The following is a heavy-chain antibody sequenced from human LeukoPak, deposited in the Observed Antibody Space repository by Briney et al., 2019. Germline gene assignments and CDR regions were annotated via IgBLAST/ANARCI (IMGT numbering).Heavy chain of an antibody. D-gene: IGHD3-22*01. V-gene: IGHV3-11*04. Sequence: GGSLRLSCAASGFTFSDYYMSWIRQAPGKGLEWVSYISSSGSTIYYADSVKGRFTISRDNAKNSLYLQMNSLRAEDTAVYYCARDRAYCYDSSVSEYFQHWGQGTLVTVSS. CDR2: ISSSGSTI. CDR1: GFTFSDYY. J-gene: IGHJ1*01. CDR3: ARDRAYCYDSSVSEYFQH.